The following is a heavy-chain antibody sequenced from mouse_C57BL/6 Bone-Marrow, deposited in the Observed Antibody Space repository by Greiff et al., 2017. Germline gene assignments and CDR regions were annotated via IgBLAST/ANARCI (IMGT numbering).Heavy chain of an antibody. CDR1: GFTFSSYG. D-gene: IGHD1-1*01. CDR3: ARQIGIITTGFDY. CDR2: ISSGGSYT. J-gene: IGHJ2*01. Sequence: EVHLVESGGDLVKPGGSLKLSCAASGFTFSSYGMSWVRQTPDKRLEWVATISSGGSYTYYPDSVKGRFTISRDNAKNTLYLQMSSLKSEDTAMYYCARQIGIITTGFDYWGQGTTLTVSS. V-gene: IGHV5-6*01.